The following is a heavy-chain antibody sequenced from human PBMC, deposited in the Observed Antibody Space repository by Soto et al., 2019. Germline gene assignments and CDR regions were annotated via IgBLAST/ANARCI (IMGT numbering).Heavy chain of an antibody. D-gene: IGHD2-15*01. J-gene: IGHJ4*02. CDR3: AKDEGYCSGGSCYPLDY. CDR1: GFTFSSYA. Sequence: GGSLRLSCAASGFTFSSYAMSWVRQAPGKGLEWVSAISGSGGSTYYADSVKGRFTISRDNSKNTLYLQMNSLRAEDTAVYYCAKDEGYCSGGSCYPLDYWGQGTLVTVSS. V-gene: IGHV3-23*01. CDR2: ISGSGGST.